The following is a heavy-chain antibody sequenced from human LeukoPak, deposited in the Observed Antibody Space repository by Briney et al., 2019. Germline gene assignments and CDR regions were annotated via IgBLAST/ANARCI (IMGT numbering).Heavy chain of an antibody. CDR1: GGYISTYY. V-gene: IGHV4-59*08. J-gene: IGHJ4*02. Sequence: PSETLSLTCTVSGGYISTYYWTWIRQPPGKGLEWIGYIYYSGSTNYNPSLKSRVTISVDTSKNQFSLKLSSVTAADTAVYYCASTSSGYYLFDYWGQGTLVTVSS. D-gene: IGHD3-22*01. CDR2: IYYSGST. CDR3: ASTSSGYYLFDY.